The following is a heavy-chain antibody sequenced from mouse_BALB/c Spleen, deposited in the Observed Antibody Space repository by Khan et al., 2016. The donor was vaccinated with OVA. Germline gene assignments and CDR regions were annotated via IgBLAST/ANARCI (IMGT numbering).Heavy chain of an antibody. CDR1: GFTFSDYY. CDR3: ARGFYGGPFTY. CDR2: ISDGGSYT. D-gene: IGHD1-1*02. V-gene: IGHV5-4*02. Sequence: EVEPVESGGGLVKPGGSLKLSCAASGFTFSDYYMYWVRQTPEKRLEWVATISDGGSYTYYPDSVKGRFTISRDDVKNNLYLQMSSLKSEDTAMYYCARGFYGGPFTYWGQGTLVTVSA. J-gene: IGHJ3*01.